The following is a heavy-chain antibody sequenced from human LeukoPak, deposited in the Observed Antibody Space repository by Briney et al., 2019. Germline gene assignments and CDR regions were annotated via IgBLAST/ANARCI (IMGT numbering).Heavy chain of an antibody. Sequence: SETLSLTCNVSGGSIIARTYYWGWIRRPPGKGLEWLGTISDTGSTYYNPSLKSRVTISVDTSKNQFSLKLNSVTATDTAVYYCARHYGPWGQGTLVTVSS. CDR2: ISDTGST. V-gene: IGHV4-39*01. CDR1: GGSIIARTYY. D-gene: IGHD3-10*01. J-gene: IGHJ4*02. CDR3: ARHYGP.